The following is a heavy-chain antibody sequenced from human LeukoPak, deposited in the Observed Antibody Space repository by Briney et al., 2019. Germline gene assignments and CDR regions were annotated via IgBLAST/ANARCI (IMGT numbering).Heavy chain of an antibody. CDR2: IIGSGGGT. D-gene: IGHD3-16*01. V-gene: IGHV3-23*01. CDR3: ARSSTGSAYTYSDY. J-gene: IGHJ4*02. Sequence: GGSLRLSCAASGFTFSSYAMNWVRHAPGKGLEWVSCIIGSGGGTNYANSVKGRFTISRDNSKNTVYLQMNSLSAEDTAIYYCARSSTGSAYTYSDYWGQGTLVTVSS. CDR1: GFTFSSYA.